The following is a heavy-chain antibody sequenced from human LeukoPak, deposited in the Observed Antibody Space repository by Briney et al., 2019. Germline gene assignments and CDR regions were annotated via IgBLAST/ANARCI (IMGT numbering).Heavy chain of an antibody. CDR1: GFTFSSYA. D-gene: IGHD6-13*01. CDR2: IYSGGST. Sequence: PGGSLRLSCAASGFTFSSYAMSWVRQAPGKGLEWVSVIYSGGSTYYADSVKGRFTISRDNSKNTLYLQMNSLRAEDTAVYYCARGSYSSSWYGALGYYYYYMDVWGKGTTVTVSS. CDR3: ARGSYSSSWYGALGYYYYYMDV. J-gene: IGHJ6*03. V-gene: IGHV3-53*01.